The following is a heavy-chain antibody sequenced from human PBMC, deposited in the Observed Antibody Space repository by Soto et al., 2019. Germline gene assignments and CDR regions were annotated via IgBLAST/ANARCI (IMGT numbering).Heavy chain of an antibody. V-gene: IGHV3-23*01. CDR2: ISGSGDST. CDR1: GFTFSSYA. J-gene: IGHJ1*01. D-gene: IGHD6-19*01. Sequence: EVQLLESGGGLVQPGGSLRLSCAASGFTFSSYAMSWVRQAPGKGLEWVSGISGSGDSTYYADSVKGRFTISRDNSKKTVYLQMNSLRAEDTAVYYCAKGVPGIAVAGTGYFQHWGQGTLVTASS. CDR3: AKGVPGIAVAGTGYFQH.